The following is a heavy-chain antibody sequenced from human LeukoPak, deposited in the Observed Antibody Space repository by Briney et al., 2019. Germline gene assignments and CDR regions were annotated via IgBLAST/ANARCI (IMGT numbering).Heavy chain of an antibody. Sequence: GASVKVSCKASGYTFTGYYMHWVRQAPGQGLEWMGWINPNSGGTNYAQKLQGRVTMTTDTSTSTAYMELRSLRSDDTAVYYCASYSGGSFDWFDPWGQGTLVTVSS. D-gene: IGHD2-15*01. CDR2: INPNSGGT. CDR1: GYTFTGYY. J-gene: IGHJ5*02. V-gene: IGHV1-2*02. CDR3: ASYSGGSFDWFDP.